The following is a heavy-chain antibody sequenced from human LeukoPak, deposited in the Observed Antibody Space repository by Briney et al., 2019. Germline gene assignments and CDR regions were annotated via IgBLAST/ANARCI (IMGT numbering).Heavy chain of an antibody. CDR3: ARRSPGGAADY. CDR2: IFYSGGT. Sequence: PSETLSLTCTVPGGSMSSYFWSWIRQPPGKGLEWIGYIFYSGGTNYNPSLKSRVTMSVDTSKNQFSLNLTSVTAADTAFYYCARRSPGGAADYWGQGTLVTVSS. D-gene: IGHD1-26*01. CDR1: GGSMSSYF. J-gene: IGHJ4*02. V-gene: IGHV4-59*08.